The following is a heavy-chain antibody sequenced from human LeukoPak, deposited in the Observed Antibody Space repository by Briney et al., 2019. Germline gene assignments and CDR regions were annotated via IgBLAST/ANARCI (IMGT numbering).Heavy chain of an antibody. CDR3: AKGRGYSGYDFFDY. J-gene: IGHJ4*02. CDR1: GFMFSNYG. D-gene: IGHD5-12*01. Sequence: GGSLRLSCAASGFMFSNYGMQWVRQAPGKGLEWVSAISASGGSTFYADSVKGRFTISRDNSKNTLYLQMNSLRAEDTALYYCAKGRGYSGYDFFDYWGQGTLVTVSS. CDR2: ISASGGST. V-gene: IGHV3-23*01.